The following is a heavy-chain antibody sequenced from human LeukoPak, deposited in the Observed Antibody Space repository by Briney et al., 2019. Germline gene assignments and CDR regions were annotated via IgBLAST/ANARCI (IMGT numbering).Heavy chain of an antibody. J-gene: IGHJ4*02. CDR3: ATALEIGQSGYYPNFDY. CDR2: FDPEDGET. CDR1: GYTLTELS. V-gene: IGHV1-24*01. Sequence: ASVKVSCKVSGYTLTELSMHWVRQAPGKGLEWMGGFDPEDGETIYAQKFQGRVTMTEDTSTDTAYMELSGLRSEDTAVYYCATALEIGQSGYYPNFDYWGQGTLVTVSS. D-gene: IGHD3-3*01.